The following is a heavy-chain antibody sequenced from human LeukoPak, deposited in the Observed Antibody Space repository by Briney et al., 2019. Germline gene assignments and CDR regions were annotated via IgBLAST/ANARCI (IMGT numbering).Heavy chain of an antibody. CDR3: ARNLIPEQLVLNF. J-gene: IGHJ4*02. V-gene: IGHV4-38-2*02. CDR1: GYSISSGYY. CDR2: IYHSGSS. Sequence: SETLSLTCTVSGYSISSGYYWGWIRQPPGKGLEWIGSIYHSGSSYYNPSLKSRVTMSVDTSKNQFSLNLRSVTPEDTAVYYCARNLIPEQLVLNFWGQGTLVTVSS. D-gene: IGHD6-13*01.